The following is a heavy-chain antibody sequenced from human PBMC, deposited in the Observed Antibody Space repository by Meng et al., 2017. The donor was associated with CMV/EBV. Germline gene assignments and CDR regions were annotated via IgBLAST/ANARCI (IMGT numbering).Heavy chain of an antibody. CDR2: INHSGST. CDR1: GGSFSGYY. Sequence: GSLRLSCAVYGGSFSGYYWSWIRQPPGEGLEWIGEINHSGSTNYNPSLKSRVTISVDTSKNQFSLKLSSVTAADTAVYYCARGLNYYGMDVWGQGTTVTVSS. V-gene: IGHV4-34*01. J-gene: IGHJ6*02. CDR3: ARGLNYYGMDV.